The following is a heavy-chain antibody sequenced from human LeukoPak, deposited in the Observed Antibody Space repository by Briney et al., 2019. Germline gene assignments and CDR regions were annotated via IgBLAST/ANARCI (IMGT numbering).Heavy chain of an antibody. CDR3: ARDGAPYSSSSASDY. J-gene: IGHJ4*02. D-gene: IGHD6-6*01. CDR1: GYTFTSYA. CDR2: INAGNGNT. Sequence: ASVTVSCTASGYTFTSYAMHWVRQAPGQRLEWMGWINAGNGNTKYSQKFQGRVTITRDTSASTAYMELSSLRSEDTAVYYCARDGAPYSSSSASDYWGQGTLVTVSS. V-gene: IGHV1-3*01.